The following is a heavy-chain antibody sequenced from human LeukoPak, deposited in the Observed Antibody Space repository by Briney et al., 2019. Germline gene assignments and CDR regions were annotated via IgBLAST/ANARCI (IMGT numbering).Heavy chain of an antibody. V-gene: IGHV3-74*01. CDR2: INSDGSST. CDR1: GFTFSSYW. Sequence: GGSLRLSCAASGFTFSSYWMHWVRQAPGKGLVWVSRINSDGSSTSYADSVKGRFTISRDNAKNSLYLQMNSLRAEDTAVYYCARELAGTDRGYYYYGMDVWGQGTTVTVSS. J-gene: IGHJ6*02. D-gene: IGHD6-19*01. CDR3: ARELAGTDRGYYYYGMDV.